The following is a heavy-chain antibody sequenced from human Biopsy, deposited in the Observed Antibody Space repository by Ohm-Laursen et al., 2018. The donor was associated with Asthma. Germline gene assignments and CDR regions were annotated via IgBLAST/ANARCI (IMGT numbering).Heavy chain of an antibody. D-gene: IGHD3-3*01. J-gene: IGHJ6*02. V-gene: IGHV3-30*03. CDR1: GFTFNSYG. CDR3: ARGAYYDFWSGYSRPIPGYYGMDV. CDR2: ISYDGRNK. Sequence: SLRLSCAAAGFTFNSYGMHWVRQAPGKGLEWVAVISYDGRNKYYGDSVKGRFTISRDNSKNTVYLQMISLRVEDTSVYYCARGAYYDFWSGYSRPIPGYYGMDVWGHGTTVTASS.